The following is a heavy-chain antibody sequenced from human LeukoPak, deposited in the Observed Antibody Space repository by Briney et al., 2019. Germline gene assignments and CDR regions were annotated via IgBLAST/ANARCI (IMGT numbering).Heavy chain of an antibody. CDR2: MNPNSGNT. CDR3: ARFAELQYYYYYGMDV. V-gene: IGHV1-8*01. J-gene: IGHJ6*02. Sequence: ASVKVSCKASGYTFTSYDINWVRQATGQGLEWMGWMNPNSGNTGYAQKFQGRVTMTRNTSISTAYMELSSLRSEDTAVYYCARFAELQYYYYYGMDVWGQGTTVTVSS. CDR1: GYTFTSYD. D-gene: IGHD1-26*01.